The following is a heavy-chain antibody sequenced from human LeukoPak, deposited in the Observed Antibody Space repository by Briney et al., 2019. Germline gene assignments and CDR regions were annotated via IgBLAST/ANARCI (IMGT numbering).Heavy chain of an antibody. CDR3: ARGPDYYDSSGYCY. V-gene: IGHV4-34*01. CDR1: GGSFSGYY. J-gene: IGHJ4*02. Sequence: SETLSLTCAVYGGSFSGYYWSWIRQPPGKGREWIGEINHSGSTNYNPSLKSRVTISVDTSKNQFSLKLSSVTAADTAVYYCARGPDYYDSSGYCYWGQGTLVTVSS. CDR2: INHSGST. D-gene: IGHD3-22*01.